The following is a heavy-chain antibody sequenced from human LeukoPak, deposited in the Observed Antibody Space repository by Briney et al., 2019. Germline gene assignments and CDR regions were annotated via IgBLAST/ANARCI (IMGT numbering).Heavy chain of an antibody. Sequence: GGSLRLSCAASGFPFSTYWMHWVRQAPGKGLVWVSRIKNDGSTTSYADSVKGRFTISRDNAKNTLYLQMNSLRAEDTAVYYCARDEVGATTEFDYWGQGTLVTVSS. CDR1: GFPFSTYW. J-gene: IGHJ4*02. D-gene: IGHD1-26*01. CDR3: ARDEVGATTEFDY. CDR2: IKNDGSTT. V-gene: IGHV3-74*01.